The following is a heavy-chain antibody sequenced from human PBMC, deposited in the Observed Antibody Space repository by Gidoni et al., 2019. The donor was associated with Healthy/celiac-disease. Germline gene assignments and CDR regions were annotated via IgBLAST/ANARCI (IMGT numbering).Heavy chain of an antibody. CDR2: INHSGST. V-gene: IGHV4-34*01. J-gene: IGHJ4*02. Sequence: GYGLEWIGEINHSGSTNYNPSLKSRVTISVDTSKNQFSLKLSSVTAADTAVYYCARVRSDSSGYLDYWGQGTLVTVSS. CDR3: ARVRSDSSGYLDY. D-gene: IGHD3-22*01.